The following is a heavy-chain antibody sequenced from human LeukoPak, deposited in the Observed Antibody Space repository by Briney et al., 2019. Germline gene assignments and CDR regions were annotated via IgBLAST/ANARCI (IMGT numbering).Heavy chain of an antibody. V-gene: IGHV3-21*01. CDR2: ISSSSSYI. Sequence: PGVSLRLSCAASGFTFSSYSMNWVRQAPGKGLEWVSSISSSSSYIYYADSVKGRFTISRDNAKNSLYLQMNSLRAEDTAVYYCARDPGGYYYYMDVWGKGTTVTISS. CDR1: GFTFSSYS. CDR3: ARDPGGYYYYMDV. D-gene: IGHD3-10*01. J-gene: IGHJ6*03.